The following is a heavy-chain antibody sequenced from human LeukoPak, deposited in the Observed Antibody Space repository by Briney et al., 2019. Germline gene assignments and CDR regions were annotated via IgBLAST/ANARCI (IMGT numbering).Heavy chain of an antibody. CDR2: ISGSGGST. Sequence: GGSLRLSCAASGFTFSSYGMSWVRQAPGKGLEWVSAISGSGGSTYYADSVKGRFTISRDNSKNTLYLQMNSLRAGDTAVYYCANLVVGSVDYWGQGTLVTVSP. J-gene: IGHJ4*02. CDR3: ANLVVGSVDY. CDR1: GFTFSSYG. D-gene: IGHD2-15*01. V-gene: IGHV3-23*01.